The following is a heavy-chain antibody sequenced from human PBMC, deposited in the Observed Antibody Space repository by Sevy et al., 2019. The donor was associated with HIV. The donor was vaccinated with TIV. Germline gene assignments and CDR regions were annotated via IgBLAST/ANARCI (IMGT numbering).Heavy chain of an antibody. J-gene: IGHJ4*02. CDR3: ARDSTTRPRVLDY. D-gene: IGHD1-1*01. V-gene: IGHV4-59*01. CDR2: VYFTGNT. Sequence: SETLSLTCSVSGDSISSYFWTWVRQSPGKGLEWIGNVYFTGNTDYSPSLKSRVTLSLDTSKSQFSLTLKSVTAADTAIYFCARDSTTRPRVLDYWGQGTAVTVSS. CDR1: GDSISSYF.